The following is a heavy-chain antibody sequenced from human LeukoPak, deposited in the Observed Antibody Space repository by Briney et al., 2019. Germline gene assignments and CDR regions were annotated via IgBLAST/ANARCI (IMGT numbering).Heavy chain of an antibody. CDR3: TTDGVGATIDYFDY. J-gene: IGHJ4*02. V-gene: IGHV3-23*01. CDR1: GFTFSSYA. D-gene: IGHD1-26*01. Sequence: GGSLRLSCAASGFTFSSYAMSWVRQAPGKGLEWVSAISGSGGSTYYADSVKGRFTISRDNSKNTLYLQINSLKTEDTAVYYCTTDGVGATIDYFDYWGQGTLVTVSS. CDR2: ISGSGGST.